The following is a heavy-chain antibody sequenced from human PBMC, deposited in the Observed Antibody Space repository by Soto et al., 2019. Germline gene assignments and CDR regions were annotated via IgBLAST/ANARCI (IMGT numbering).Heavy chain of an antibody. V-gene: IGHV1-8*01. Sequence: QGQLVQAGAEVKKPGASVKVSCKASGYTFTSSDINWVRQATGQGLEWMGWMNPNSGNTGYAQKFQGRITLTRSTSINTAYLEFSSLSSDDSAVYYCARGASPWGQGTLVTVSS. CDR2: MNPNSGNT. J-gene: IGHJ5*02. CDR1: GYTFTSSD. CDR3: ARGASP.